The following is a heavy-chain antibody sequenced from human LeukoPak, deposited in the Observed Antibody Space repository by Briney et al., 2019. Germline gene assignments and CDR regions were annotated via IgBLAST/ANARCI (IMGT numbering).Heavy chain of an antibody. V-gene: IGHV3-21*01. J-gene: IGHJ4*02. CDR3: ARADCSSTSCYRFGGDFDY. CDR1: GFTFSSYA. Sequence: GGSLRLSCAASGFTFSSYAMSWVRQAPGKGLEWVSSISSSSSYIYYADSVKGRFTISRDNAKNSLYLQMNSLRAEGTAVYYCARADCSSTSCYRFGGDFDYWGQGTLVTVSS. D-gene: IGHD2-2*02. CDR2: ISSSSSYI.